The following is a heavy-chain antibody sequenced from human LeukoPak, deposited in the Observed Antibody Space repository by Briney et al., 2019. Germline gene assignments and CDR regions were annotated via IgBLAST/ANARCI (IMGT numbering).Heavy chain of an antibody. J-gene: IGHJ6*02. Sequence: PGGSLRLSCAASGFTFSRYSMNWVRQAPGKGLEWVSSISSSSSYIYYADSVKGRFTISRDNARNSVYLQMNSLRAEDRDVYYCARAPAARRGNYSYHGMDVWGLGTTVTVSS. CDR3: ARAPAARRGNYSYHGMDV. D-gene: IGHD1-26*01. CDR2: ISSSSSYI. V-gene: IGHV3-21*01. CDR1: GFTFSRYS.